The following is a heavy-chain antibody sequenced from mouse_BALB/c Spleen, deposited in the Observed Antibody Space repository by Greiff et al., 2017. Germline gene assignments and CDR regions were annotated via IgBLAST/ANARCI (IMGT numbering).Heavy chain of an antibody. CDR2: IYPGDGDT. V-gene: IGHV1-87*01. Sequence: QVQLQQSGAELARPGASVKLSCKASGYTFTSYWMQWVKQRPGQGLEWIGAIYPGDGDTRYTQKFKGKATLTADKSSSTAYMQLSSLASEDSAVYYCARGATATSWFAYWGQGTLVTVSA. CDR3: ARGATATSWFAY. J-gene: IGHJ3*01. D-gene: IGHD1-2*01. CDR1: GYTFTSYW.